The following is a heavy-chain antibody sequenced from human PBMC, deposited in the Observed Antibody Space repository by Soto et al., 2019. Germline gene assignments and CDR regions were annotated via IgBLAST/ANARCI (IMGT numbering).Heavy chain of an antibody. J-gene: IGHJ4*02. D-gene: IGHD3-10*01. CDR2: IYYSGST. V-gene: IGHV4-59*08. CDR3: ARTLWFGEAVYFDY. Sequence: SETLSLTCTVSGGSISSYYWSWIRQPPGKGLEWIGYIYYSGSTNYNPSLKSRVTISVDTSKNLVSLKLSSVTAADTAVYYCARTLWFGEAVYFDYWGQGTLVTVSS. CDR1: GGSISSYY.